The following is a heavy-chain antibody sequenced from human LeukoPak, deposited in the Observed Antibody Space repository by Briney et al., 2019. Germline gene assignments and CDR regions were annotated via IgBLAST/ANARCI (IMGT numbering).Heavy chain of an antibody. J-gene: IGHJ5*02. Sequence: GGSLRLSCAASGFTFSSYAMSWVRQAPGKGLEWVSAISGSGGSTYYADSVKGRFTISRDNSKNTLYLQMNSLRAEDTAVYYCARTNYDFWSGHNWFDPWGQGTLVTVSS. V-gene: IGHV3-23*01. D-gene: IGHD3-3*01. CDR3: ARTNYDFWSGHNWFDP. CDR1: GFTFSSYA. CDR2: ISGSGGST.